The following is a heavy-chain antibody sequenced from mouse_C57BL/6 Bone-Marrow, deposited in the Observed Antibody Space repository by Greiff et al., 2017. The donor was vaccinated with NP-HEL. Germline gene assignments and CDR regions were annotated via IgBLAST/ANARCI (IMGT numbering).Heavy chain of an antibody. Sequence: EVKLQESGGGLVKPGGSLKLSCAASGFTFSSYTMSWVRQTPEKRLEWVATISGGGGNTYYPDSVKGRFTISRDTAKNTLYLQMGSLGSEDTALYYCARRRSYAMDYWGQGTSVTVSS. CDR3: ARRRSYAMDY. D-gene: IGHD3-1*01. V-gene: IGHV5-9*01. CDR2: ISGGGGNT. CDR1: GFTFSSYT. J-gene: IGHJ4*01.